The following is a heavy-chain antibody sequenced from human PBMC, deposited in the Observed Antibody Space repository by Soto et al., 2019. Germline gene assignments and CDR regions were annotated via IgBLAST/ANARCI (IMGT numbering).Heavy chain of an antibody. V-gene: IGHV3-13*01. Sequence: PGGSLRLSCAASGFSVSSNDMYWVRQASGEGLEWVSTLAVSGNTYYLDSVRGRFTISRDNAKNFLYLQMDSLRAGDTAIYYCAREAGRGSLVFRELDYWGQGTLVTVSS. D-gene: IGHD1-26*01. CDR2: LAVSGNT. CDR3: AREAGRGSLVFRELDY. J-gene: IGHJ4*02. CDR1: GFSVSSND.